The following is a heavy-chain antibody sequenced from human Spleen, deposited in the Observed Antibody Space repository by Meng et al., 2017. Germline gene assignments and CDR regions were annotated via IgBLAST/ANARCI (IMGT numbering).Heavy chain of an antibody. CDR2: ISSSDSTI. J-gene: IGHJ6*01. D-gene: IGHD5/OR15-5a*01. CDR1: GFTFSSYE. CDR3: ARDLSNEGSYYYYGMDV. V-gene: IGHV3-48*03. Sequence: GESLKISCAASGFTFSSYEMNWVRQAPGKGLEWVSYISSSDSTIYDADSVKGRFTISRDNAKNSLYLQMNSLRAEDTAVYYCARDLSNEGSYYYYGMDVWGQGTTVTVSS.